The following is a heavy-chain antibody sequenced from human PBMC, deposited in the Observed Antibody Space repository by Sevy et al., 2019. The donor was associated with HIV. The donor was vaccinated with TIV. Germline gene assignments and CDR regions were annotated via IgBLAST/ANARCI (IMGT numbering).Heavy chain of an antibody. D-gene: IGHD6-19*01. CDR2: ISSSSSTI. J-gene: IGHJ4*02. CDR3: ARDPRQYSSGWYDY. Sequence: GGSLRLSCAASGFTFSSYSMNWVRQAPGKGLEWVSYISSSSSTIYYADSVKGRFTISRDNAKNSLYLQMNSLRAEDTAMYYCARDPRQYSSGWYDYWGQGTLVTVSS. V-gene: IGHV3-48*01. CDR1: GFTFSSYS.